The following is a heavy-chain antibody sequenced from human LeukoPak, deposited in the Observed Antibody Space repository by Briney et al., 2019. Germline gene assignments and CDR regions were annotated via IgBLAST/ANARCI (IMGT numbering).Heavy chain of an antibody. D-gene: IGHD6-13*01. V-gene: IGHV3-23*01. CDR3: ASRSSIVAATVLFDY. J-gene: IGHJ4*02. CDR2: ITGGGTRA. CDR1: GFTFSNYA. Sequence: PGGPLRLSCAAPGFTFSNYAMSWVRQAPGKGLEWVSSITGGGTRAYYADSVKGRFTISRDNSGYTLHLQMNSLRAEDTAVYYCASRSSIVAATVLFDYWGQGTLVTVSS.